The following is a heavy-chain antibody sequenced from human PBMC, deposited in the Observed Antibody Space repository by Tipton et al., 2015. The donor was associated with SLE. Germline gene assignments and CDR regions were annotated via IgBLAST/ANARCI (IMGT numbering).Heavy chain of an antibody. CDR2: IKGDGSEK. Sequence: SLRLSCAASGFTFSSYEMNWVRQAPGKGLEWMAHIKGDGSEKNYVDSVKGRFTISRDNARNSLFLQMNNLRDEDTALYYCARTNWLDSWGQGTLVTVSS. J-gene: IGHJ5*01. V-gene: IGHV3-7*01. CDR3: ARTNWLDS. CDR1: GFTFSSYE.